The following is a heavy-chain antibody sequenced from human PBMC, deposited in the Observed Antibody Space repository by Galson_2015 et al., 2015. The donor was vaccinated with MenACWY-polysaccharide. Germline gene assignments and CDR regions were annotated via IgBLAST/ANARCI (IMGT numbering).Heavy chain of an antibody. V-gene: IGHV3-30*18. D-gene: IGHD3-10*01. CDR2: ISYDGSNE. Sequence: SLRLSCAASGFTFNNYAMHWVRQAPGKGLEWVAVISYDGSNEYHADSVKGRFTISRDNPKNTLYLQMNSLRAEDTAVYYCAKDRDGWSADGAFDIWGQGTMLTVSS. J-gene: IGHJ3*02. CDR3: AKDRDGWSADGAFDI. CDR1: GFTFNNYA.